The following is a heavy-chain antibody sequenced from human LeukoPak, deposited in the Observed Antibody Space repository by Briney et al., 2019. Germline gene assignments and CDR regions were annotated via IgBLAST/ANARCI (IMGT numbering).Heavy chain of an antibody. CDR1: GFTFRSHS. Sequence: GGSLRLSCAASGFTFRSHSMQWVRQAPGKGLEWVSHISSSGSTIYYADSVKGRFTISRDNSKNTLYLQMNSLRAEDTAVYYCAKGGSGYDQIDYWGQGTLVTVSS. D-gene: IGHD5-12*01. CDR2: ISSSGSTI. V-gene: IGHV3-48*01. CDR3: AKGGSGYDQIDY. J-gene: IGHJ4*02.